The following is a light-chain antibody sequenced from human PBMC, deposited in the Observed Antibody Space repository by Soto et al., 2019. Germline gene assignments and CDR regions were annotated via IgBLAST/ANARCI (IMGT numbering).Light chain of an antibody. CDR1: SSNIGAGYE. Sequence: QSVLTQPPSVSEAPGQRVTISCTGSSSNIGAGYEAHWYQQVPGTAPKLLIYENNNRPSGVPDRFSGSKSGTSASLAITGLQAEDEAEYYCQSYDSSLRGYVSGTGTKLTVL. CDR2: ENN. CDR3: QSYDSSLRGYV. J-gene: IGLJ1*01. V-gene: IGLV1-40*01.